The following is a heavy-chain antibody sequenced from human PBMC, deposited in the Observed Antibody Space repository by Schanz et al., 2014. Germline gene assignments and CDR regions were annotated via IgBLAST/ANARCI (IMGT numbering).Heavy chain of an antibody. V-gene: IGHV3-21*05. D-gene: IGHD3-22*01. CDR2: ISRDGTTS. Sequence: EVQLVESGGGLVKPGGSLRLSCAASGFTFSSYTMKWVRQAPGKGLEWLSYISRDGTTSYYADSVKGRFTISRDNAKNSLYLEMTSLRGEDTAVYSCAKSALLSGDSSGYYSPFGYWGQGTLVTVSS. J-gene: IGHJ4*02. CDR1: GFTFSSYT. CDR3: AKSALLSGDSSGYYSPFGY.